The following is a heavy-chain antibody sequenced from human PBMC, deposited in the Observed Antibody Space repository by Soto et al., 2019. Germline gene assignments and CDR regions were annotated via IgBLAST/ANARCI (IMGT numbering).Heavy chain of an antibody. CDR2: ITGGRGPT. J-gene: IGHJ4*02. Sequence: EVQLLESGGDLVQPGGSLRLSCSASGFSVSTYAMTWVRQSPGEGLEWVATITGGRGPTYYADSAKGRFTVSRDDSMNILDLRMTGLRADDTAIYYCVQDLLIDMYDSWGQGTLVTVSS. CDR1: GFSVSTYA. CDR3: VQDLLIDMYDS. V-gene: IGHV3-23*01.